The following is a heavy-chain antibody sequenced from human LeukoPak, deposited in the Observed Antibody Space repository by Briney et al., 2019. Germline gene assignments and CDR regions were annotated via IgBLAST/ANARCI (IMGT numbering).Heavy chain of an antibody. Sequence: SETLSLTCTVSGGSISSYYWSWLRQPPGKGLEWIGYIYYSGSTNYNPPLKSRVTISVDTSKIQFSLKLSSVTAADTAVYYCARVAQGYYYYYYMDVWGKGTTVTVSS. CDR1: GGSISSYY. V-gene: IGHV4-59*01. CDR2: IYYSGST. CDR3: ARVAQGYYYYYYMDV. J-gene: IGHJ6*03.